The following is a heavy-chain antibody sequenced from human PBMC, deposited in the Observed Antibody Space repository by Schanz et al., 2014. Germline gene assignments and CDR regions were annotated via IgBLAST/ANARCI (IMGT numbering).Heavy chain of an antibody. CDR2: INAHTGNT. V-gene: IGHV1-18*01. Sequence: QVQLVQSGGEVRKPGASVKVSCKASGYIFGSHGMTWVRQAPGQGPELMGWINAHTGNTQYAQKFQGRVNMTRDTVTTTVHLELTRLRTDDTAIYYCARVHIATYHYISPGAFDIWGQGTSVTVSS. J-gene: IGHJ3*02. CDR1: GYIFGSHG. D-gene: IGHD3-10*01. CDR3: ARVHIATYHYISPGAFDI.